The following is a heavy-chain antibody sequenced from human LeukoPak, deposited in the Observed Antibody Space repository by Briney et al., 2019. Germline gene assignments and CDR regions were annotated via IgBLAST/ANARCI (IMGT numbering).Heavy chain of an antibody. V-gene: IGHV4-59*01. Sequence: PSETLSLTCTVSGGSISSYYWIWLRQPPGKGREGLGHNFYSGSTNYNPSLKSRVTISVDTSKNQFSLKLSSVTAADTAVYYCAREGGYSYGPFDYWGQGTLVTVSS. J-gene: IGHJ4*02. CDR2: NFYSGST. CDR1: GGSISSYY. D-gene: IGHD5-18*01. CDR3: AREGGYSYGPFDY.